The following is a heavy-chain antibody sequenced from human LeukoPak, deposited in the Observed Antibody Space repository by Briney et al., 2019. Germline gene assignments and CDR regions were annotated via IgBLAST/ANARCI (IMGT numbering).Heavy chain of an antibody. CDR1: GFTFDDYT. V-gene: IGHV3-43*01. D-gene: IGHD6-13*01. CDR2: IDWHGSTT. J-gene: IGHJ4*02. Sequence: GGSLRLSCAASGFTFDDYTMHWVRQVPGKGLEWVSLIDWHGSTTYYADSVKGQFTISRDNSKNSLYLQMNSLRTEDTALYYCAKESEVTAAFDYWGQGTLVTVSS. CDR3: AKESEVTAAFDY.